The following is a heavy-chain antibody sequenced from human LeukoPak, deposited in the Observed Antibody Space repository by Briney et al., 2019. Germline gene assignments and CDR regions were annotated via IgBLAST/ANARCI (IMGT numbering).Heavy chain of an antibody. Sequence: SETLSLTCTVSGGSISSGRYYWSWIRQPAGKGLEWIGRIYTSGSTNYNPSLKTRVTISVDTSKNQFSLKLSSVTAADTAVYYCARGGPGIAAAGRGFFDYWGQGTLVTVSS. CDR1: GGSISSGRYY. D-gene: IGHD6-13*01. J-gene: IGHJ4*02. V-gene: IGHV4-61*02. CDR2: IYTSGST. CDR3: ARGGPGIAAAGRGFFDY.